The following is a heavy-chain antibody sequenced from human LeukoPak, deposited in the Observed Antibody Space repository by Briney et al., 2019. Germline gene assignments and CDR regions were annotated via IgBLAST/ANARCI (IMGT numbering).Heavy chain of an antibody. CDR2: TNYIGGP. CDR1: GGSISSSSYY. J-gene: IGHJ3*02. Sequence: PSETLSLTCTVSGGSISSSSYYWGWIRSPPGRELGGIGGTNYIGGPTTTPSLKGQSPISLARSKNQSSLKWTFVPPPTTGIYYSGSTYYNPSLKSRVTISVDTSKNQFSLKLNSVTAPDTAMYYCARQLRQGNDGGRAFDIWGQGTMVTVSS. V-gene: IGHV4-39*01. CDR3: GSTYYNPSLKSRVTISVDTSKNQFSLKLNSVTAPDTAMYYCARQLRQGNDGGRAFDI. D-gene: IGHD3-10*01.